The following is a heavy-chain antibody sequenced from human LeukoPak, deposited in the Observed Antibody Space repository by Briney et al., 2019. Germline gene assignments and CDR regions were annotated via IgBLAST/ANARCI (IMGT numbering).Heavy chain of an antibody. J-gene: IGHJ4*02. Sequence: GGSLRLSCVGSGFTFRSHAMSWVRQAPEKGLEFVSGIYENGGTTYYADSAKGRFSISRDNSKNTLYLQMDNLRGEDTAVYYCAKDFRIGYSAHFDYWGQGALVTVSS. V-gene: IGHV3-23*01. CDR3: AKDFRIGYSAHFDY. CDR1: GFTFRSHA. CDR2: IYENGGTT. D-gene: IGHD2-21*01.